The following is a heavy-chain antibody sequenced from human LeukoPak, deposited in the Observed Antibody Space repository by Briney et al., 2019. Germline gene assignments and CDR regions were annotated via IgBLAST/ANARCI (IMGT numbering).Heavy chain of an antibody. J-gene: IGHJ6*03. CDR1: GGSISSYY. CDR3: AREWSPEWGSGWGWELLGYYYYYMDV. CDR2: IYTSGST. Sequence: SETLSLTCTVSGGSISSYYWSWIRQPAGKGLEWIGRIYTSGSTNYNPSLESRVTMSVDTSKNQFSLKLSSVTAADTAVYYCAREWSPEWGSGWGWELLGYYYYYMDVWGKGTTVTISS. D-gene: IGHD1-26*01. V-gene: IGHV4-4*07.